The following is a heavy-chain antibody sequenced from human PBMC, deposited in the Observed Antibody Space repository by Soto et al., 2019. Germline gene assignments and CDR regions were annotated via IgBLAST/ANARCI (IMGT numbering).Heavy chain of an antibody. CDR2: IYYSGST. Sequence: QLHLRESGPGLVKPSETLSLTCTVSGGSITSSSYYWGWIRQPPGKGLEWIGSIYYSGSTYYNPSLKSRVTLSVDTSKNQFSLKLSSVTASDTAVYYFATQEVGWSYVYTFDPWGQGTLVTVSS. V-gene: IGHV4-39*01. J-gene: IGHJ5*02. CDR3: ATQEVGWSYVYTFDP. D-gene: IGHD1-26*01. CDR1: GGSITSSSYY.